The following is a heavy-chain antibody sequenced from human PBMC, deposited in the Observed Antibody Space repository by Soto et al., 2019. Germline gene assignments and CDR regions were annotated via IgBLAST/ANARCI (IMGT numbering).Heavy chain of an antibody. CDR1: GFTFGDYA. J-gene: IGHJ6*02. CDR2: IRSKAYGGTT. Sequence: GGSLRLSCTASGFTFGDYAMSWVRQAPGKGLEWVGFIRSKAYGGTTEYAASVKGRFTISRDDSKSIAYLQMNSLKTEDTAVYYCTRDPSRYSSSSGYYYYGMDVWGQGTTVTAP. D-gene: IGHD6-6*01. V-gene: IGHV3-49*04. CDR3: TRDPSRYSSSSGYYYYGMDV.